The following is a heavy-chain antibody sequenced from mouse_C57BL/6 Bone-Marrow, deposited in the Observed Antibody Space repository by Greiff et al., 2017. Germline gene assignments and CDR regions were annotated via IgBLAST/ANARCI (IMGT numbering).Heavy chain of an antibody. V-gene: IGHV1-52*01. CDR1: GYTFTSYW. CDR2: IDPSDSET. D-gene: IGHD6-1*01. Sequence: QVQLQQPGAELVRPGSSVKLSCKASGYTFTSYWMHWVKQRPIQGLEWIGNIDPSDSETHYNQKFKDKATLTVDKSSSTAYMQLISLTSADSAVYYCARSQYYYAMDYWGQGTSVTVSS. CDR3: ARSQYYYAMDY. J-gene: IGHJ4*01.